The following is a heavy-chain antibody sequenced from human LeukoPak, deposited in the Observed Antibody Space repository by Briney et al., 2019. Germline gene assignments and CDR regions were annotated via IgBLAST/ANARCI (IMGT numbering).Heavy chain of an antibody. J-gene: IGHJ4*02. V-gene: IGHV3-7*03. CDR1: GFTFSSYW. CDR3: ASRGYYYGSGSYYNSYYFDF. CDR2: IKKDGSEK. D-gene: IGHD3-10*01. Sequence: PGGSLRLSCAASGFTFSSYWMSWVRQAPGKGREWVANIKKDGSEKYYMDSVRGRFIISRDNAKNSLYLQMNSLRAEDTAVYYCASRGYYYGSGSYYNSYYFDFWGQGTLVTVSS.